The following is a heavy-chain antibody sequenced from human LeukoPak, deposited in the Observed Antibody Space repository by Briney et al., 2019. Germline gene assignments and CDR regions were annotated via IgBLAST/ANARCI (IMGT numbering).Heavy chain of an antibody. CDR3: ASFTTRSFPTTHDY. Sequence: GASVKVSCKASGYTFTGYYMHWVRQAPGQGLEWMGWINPNSGGTNYAQKFQGRVTMTRDTSISTAYMELSRLRSDDTAVYYCASFTTRSFPTTHDYWGQGTLVTVSS. J-gene: IGHJ4*02. V-gene: IGHV1-2*02. CDR1: GYTFTGYY. CDR2: INPNSGGT. D-gene: IGHD3-22*01.